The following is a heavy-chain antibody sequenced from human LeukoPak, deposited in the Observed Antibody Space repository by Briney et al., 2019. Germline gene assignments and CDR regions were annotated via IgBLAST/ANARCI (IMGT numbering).Heavy chain of an antibody. D-gene: IGHD3-22*01. V-gene: IGHV4-59*01. CDR2: VHYSGSS. CDR3: VRDTRSYDTSGYYYFDF. Sequence: SETLPLNCPVSGASIRSYYWNWTRQPPGKGLEWIGYVHYSGSSNYNLSLKSRVTISVDTANNQYSLILSSVTAADTAVYYCVRDTRSYDTSGYYYFDFWGQGRLVTVSS. CDR1: GASIRSYY. J-gene: IGHJ4*02.